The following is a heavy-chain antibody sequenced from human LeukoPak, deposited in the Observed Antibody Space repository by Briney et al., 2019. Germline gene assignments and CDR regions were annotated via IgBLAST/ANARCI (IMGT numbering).Heavy chain of an antibody. CDR2: IYTSGST. CDR3: AREGSSGWYVDAFDI. V-gene: IGHV4-4*07. Sequence: SETLSLTCTVSGGSISSYYWSWIRQPAGKGLEWIGRIYTSGSTNYNPSLKSRVTMSVDTSKNQFSLKLSSVTAADTAVYYCAREGSSGWYVDAFDIWGQGTMVTVSS. J-gene: IGHJ3*02. CDR1: GGSISSYY. D-gene: IGHD6-13*01.